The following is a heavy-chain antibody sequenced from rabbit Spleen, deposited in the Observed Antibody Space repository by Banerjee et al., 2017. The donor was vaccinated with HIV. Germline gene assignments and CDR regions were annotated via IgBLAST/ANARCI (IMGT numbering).Heavy chain of an antibody. V-gene: IGHV1S40*01. J-gene: IGHJ6*01. Sequence: QSLEESGGDLVKPGASLTLTCTASGFSFSSSDWIYWVRQAPGKGLEWIGYIDPIFGTTYYASWAKGRFTISKTSSTTVTLQMTSLTAADTATYFCAREKSGNYGHDLWGPGTLVTVS. CDR3: AREKSGNYGHDL. CDR1: GFSFSSSDW. CDR2: IDPIFGTT. D-gene: IGHD6-1*01.